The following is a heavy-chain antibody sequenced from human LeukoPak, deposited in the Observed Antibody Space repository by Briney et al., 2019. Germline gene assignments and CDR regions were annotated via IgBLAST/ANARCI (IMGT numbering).Heavy chain of an antibody. Sequence: ASVKVSCKASGYTFTDSHIHWVRQAPGQGLEWMGWINPNSGGTSYAQNFQGRVTMTKTTSISTAYMELSRLRSDDTAVYYCTSQLFSPEKTWGQGTLVTVSS. J-gene: IGHJ5*02. CDR1: GYTFTDSH. D-gene: IGHD3-10*01. V-gene: IGHV1-2*02. CDR3: TSQLFSPEKT. CDR2: INPNSGGT.